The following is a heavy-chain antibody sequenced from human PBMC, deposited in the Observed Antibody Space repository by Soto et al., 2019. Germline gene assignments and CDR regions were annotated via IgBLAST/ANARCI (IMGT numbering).Heavy chain of an antibody. Sequence: GSLRLSCAASGFTVSSNYMSWVRQAPGKGLEWVSVLYSGGSTYYADSVKGRFTISRDNSKNTLYLQMNSLRAEDTAVYYCATKTGSNWFDPWGQGTLVTVSS. CDR1: GFTVSSNY. V-gene: IGHV3-66*01. CDR3: ATKTGSNWFDP. CDR2: LYSGGST. J-gene: IGHJ5*02. D-gene: IGHD1-1*01.